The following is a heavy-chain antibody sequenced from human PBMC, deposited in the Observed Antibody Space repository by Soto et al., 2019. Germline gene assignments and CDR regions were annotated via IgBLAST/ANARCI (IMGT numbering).Heavy chain of an antibody. V-gene: IGHV1-18*01. Sequence: GASVKVSCKTAGYTFPNFGLSWVRQAPGQGLEWMGWISAYNGNTNYAQNFQGRVTMTTDTSTSTAYMELRSLRSEVTAVYYCARVYCSGGSCYGIDYWG. CDR3: ARVYCSGGSCYGIDY. CDR2: ISAYNGNT. CDR1: GYTFPNFG. D-gene: IGHD2-15*01. J-gene: IGHJ4*01.